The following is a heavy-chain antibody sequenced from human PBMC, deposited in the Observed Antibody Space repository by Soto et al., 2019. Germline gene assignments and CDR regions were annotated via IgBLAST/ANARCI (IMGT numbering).Heavy chain of an antibody. Sequence: QVQLVQSGAEVKKPGASVKVSCRASGYTFTSYVISWVRQAPAQGLEWMGWISAYNGNTNFAQKLQGRVTMTTDTSTSTAYMEPRSLKSDDTAVYYCARVAATVAGPDGMDVWGQGTKVTVSS. CDR2: ISAYNGNT. CDR3: ARVAATVAGPDGMDV. V-gene: IGHV1-18*01. J-gene: IGHJ6*02. D-gene: IGHD6-19*01. CDR1: GYTFTSYV.